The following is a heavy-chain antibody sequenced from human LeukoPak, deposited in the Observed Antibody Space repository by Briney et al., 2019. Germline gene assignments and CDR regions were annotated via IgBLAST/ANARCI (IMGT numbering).Heavy chain of an antibody. J-gene: IGHJ6*02. CDR2: MNPNSGNT. D-gene: IGHD6-6*01. Sequence: SVKVSCKDSGYTFTSYDIKWVRQATGQGLEWMGWMNPNSGNTGYAQKFQGRVTMTRNTSISTAYMELSSLRSEDTAVYYCARGIAAPPYYYYGMDVWGQGTTVTVSS. CDR1: GYTFTSYD. CDR3: ARGIAAPPYYYYGMDV. V-gene: IGHV1-8*01.